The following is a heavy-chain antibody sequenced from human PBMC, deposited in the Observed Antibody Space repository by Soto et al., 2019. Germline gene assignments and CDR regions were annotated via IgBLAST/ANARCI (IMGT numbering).Heavy chain of an antibody. CDR2: ISYDGSNK. D-gene: IGHD2-21*01. CDR3: AKDLRRHIDIYYFDY. CDR1: GFTFSSYG. J-gene: IGHJ4*02. Sequence: GGSLRLSCAASGFTFSSYGMHWVRQAPGKGLEWVAVISYDGSNKYYADSVKGRFTISRDNSKDTLYLQMNSLRAEDTAVYYCAKDLRRHIDIYYFDYWGQGTLVTVSS. V-gene: IGHV3-30*18.